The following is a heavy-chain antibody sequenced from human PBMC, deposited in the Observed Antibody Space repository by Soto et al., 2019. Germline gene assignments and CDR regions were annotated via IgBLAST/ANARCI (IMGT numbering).Heavy chain of an antibody. CDR2: TYYRSKWYD. D-gene: IGHD6-13*01. CDR1: GDSVSSKSVA. J-gene: IGHJ4*02. V-gene: IGHV6-1*01. CDR3: ARVRVEQQMSHCDY. Sequence: PSQTLSLTCAIFGDSVSSKSVAWNWIRQSPSRGLEWLGRTYYRSKWYDDYAVSVKSRITINPDTSKNQFSLQLNSVTPEDTAVYYCARVRVEQQMSHCDYWGQGILVT.